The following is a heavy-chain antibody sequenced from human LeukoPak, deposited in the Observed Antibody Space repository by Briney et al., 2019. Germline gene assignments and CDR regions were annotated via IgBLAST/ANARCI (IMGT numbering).Heavy chain of an antibody. Sequence: SQTLSLTCTVSGGSISSGDYYWGWIRQPPGTGLEWLGYIYYSGRTYYTPSLKSPLSISLDTSKNQFSLNLTSVTAADTAVYYCARDVRRRGASNYFDCWGQGTLVTVSS. J-gene: IGHJ4*02. CDR3: ARDVRRRGASNYFDC. D-gene: IGHD2-2*01. CDR1: GGSISSGDYY. V-gene: IGHV4-30-4*01. CDR2: IYYSGRT.